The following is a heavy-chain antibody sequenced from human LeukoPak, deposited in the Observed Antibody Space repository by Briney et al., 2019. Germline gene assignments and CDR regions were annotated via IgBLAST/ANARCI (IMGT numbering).Heavy chain of an antibody. CDR3: ARTMYITGSSDFDY. CDR1: GFTFSSYG. CDR2: ISYDGSKT. V-gene: IGHV3-30*19. Sequence: GRSLRLSCAASGFTFSSYGMHWVRQAPGKGLEWVAVISYDGSKTYYADSVKGRFTISRDNSKNTLYLQMNSLRAEDTALYYCARTMYITGSSDFDYWGQGTLVTVSS. D-gene: IGHD1-26*01. J-gene: IGHJ4*02.